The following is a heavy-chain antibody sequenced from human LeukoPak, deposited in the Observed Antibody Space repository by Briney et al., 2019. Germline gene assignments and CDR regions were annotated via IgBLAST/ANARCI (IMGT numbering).Heavy chain of an antibody. D-gene: IGHD6-13*01. Sequence: GGSLRLSCAASGFTFSSYAMHWVRQAPGKGLEWVAVIYSGGSTYYADSVKGRFTISRDNSKNTLYLQMNNLRAEDTAVYYCANAGRDSSSTISCGMDVWGQGTTVTVSS. V-gene: IGHV3-NL1*01. CDR1: GFTFSSYA. CDR3: ANAGRDSSSTISCGMDV. J-gene: IGHJ6*02. CDR2: IYSGGST.